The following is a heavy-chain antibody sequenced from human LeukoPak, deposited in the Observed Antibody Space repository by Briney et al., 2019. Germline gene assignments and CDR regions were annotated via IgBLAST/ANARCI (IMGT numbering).Heavy chain of an antibody. CDR3: ARASRSTSSEC. Sequence: GESLSLSCATSGFTFSDPWMSWYRQAPGKGLEWVAITNQDGSVRFYVDSVKGRFTISRDNAKNSLYLYMNSLRVEDTAVYFCARASRSTSSECWGQGVLVTVSS. CDR1: GFTFSDPW. CDR2: TNQDGSVR. J-gene: IGHJ4*02. V-gene: IGHV3-7*01. D-gene: IGHD6-6*01.